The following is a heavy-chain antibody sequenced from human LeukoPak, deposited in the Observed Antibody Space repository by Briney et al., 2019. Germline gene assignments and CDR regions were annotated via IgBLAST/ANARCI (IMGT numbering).Heavy chain of an antibody. CDR2: IYYSGST. V-gene: IGHV4-59*01. Sequence: SETLSLTCTVSGGSISSYYWSWIRQPPGKGLEWIGYIYYSGSTNYNPSLKSRVTILVDTSKNQFSLRLSSVTAADTAVYYCARERGRSYGSVPYYYYYMDVWGKGTTVTVSS. J-gene: IGHJ6*03. CDR3: ARERGRSYGSVPYYYYYMDV. D-gene: IGHD5-18*01. CDR1: GGSISSYY.